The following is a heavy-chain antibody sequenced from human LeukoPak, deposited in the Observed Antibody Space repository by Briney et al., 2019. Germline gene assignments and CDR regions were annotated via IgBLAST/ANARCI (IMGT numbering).Heavy chain of an antibody. CDR2: ISPDGSSA. D-gene: IGHD3-22*01. J-gene: IGHJ3*02. CDR1: GFTFSRYW. CDR3: ATLRAVVAFDDFDI. V-gene: IGHV3-74*01. Sequence: GGSLRLSCAASGFTFSRYWMHWVSQAPGKGLVWVSRISPDGSSAHYEDSVNGRFTISRDNAKNTLYLQMNSLRAEDTAVYYCATLRAVVAFDDFDIWGQGTMVTVSS.